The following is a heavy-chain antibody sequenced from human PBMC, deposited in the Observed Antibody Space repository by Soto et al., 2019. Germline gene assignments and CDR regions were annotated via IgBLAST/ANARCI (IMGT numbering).Heavy chain of an antibody. Sequence: QLQLQESGPGLVKPSETLSLTCTVSGGSISSTSYYWGWIRQPPGKGLEWIGYIYYSGSTYYNPSLKRRVTISVDTSKNQFSLKLRSVTAADTAVYYCARHGRAEYSRSRGYYYYVMDVWGQGTTVTVSS. J-gene: IGHJ6*02. D-gene: IGHD6-6*01. CDR2: IYYSGST. CDR3: ARHGRAEYSRSRGYYYYVMDV. V-gene: IGHV4-39*01. CDR1: GGSISSTSYY.